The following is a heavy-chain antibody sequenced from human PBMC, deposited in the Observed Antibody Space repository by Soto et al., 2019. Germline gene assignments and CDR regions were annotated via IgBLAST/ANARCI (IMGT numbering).Heavy chain of an antibody. CDR1: GFTFSSYE. J-gene: IGHJ6*02. V-gene: IGHV3-48*03. CDR2: ITSSGSAI. Sequence: PGGSLRLSCAASGFTFSSYEMNWVRQAPGKGLEWISYITSSGSAIYYADSVKGRFTISRDNAKNSLYVQMNSLRAEDTAVYYCARGTPMDVWGQGTTVNVSS. D-gene: IGHD2-15*01. CDR3: ARGTPMDV.